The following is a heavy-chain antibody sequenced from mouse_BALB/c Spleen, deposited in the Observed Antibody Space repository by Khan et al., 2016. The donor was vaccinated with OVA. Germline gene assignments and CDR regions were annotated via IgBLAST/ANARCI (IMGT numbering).Heavy chain of an antibody. CDR1: GYTFTSYY. Sequence: VQLQESGAELVKPGASVRLSCKASGYTFTSYYLYWVKQRPGQGLEWIGVINPSSGGTNFNEKFKSKATLTVDKSSSTAYIQLNSLTSEDSAVYYCSRSGYGSFAYWGQGTLVTVSA. V-gene: IGHV1-64*01. CDR2: INPSSGGT. J-gene: IGHJ3*01. CDR3: SRSGYGSFAY. D-gene: IGHD2-2*01.